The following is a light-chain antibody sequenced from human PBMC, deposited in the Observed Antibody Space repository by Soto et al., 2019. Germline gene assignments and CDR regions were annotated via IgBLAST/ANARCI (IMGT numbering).Light chain of an antibody. V-gene: IGLV2-14*01. CDR2: EVS. J-gene: IGLJ1*01. CDR1: SSDVGGYNY. Sequence: QSVLAQPASVSGPPGQSITISCTGTSSDVGGYNYVSWYQQHPGKAPKLMIYEVSNRPSGVSNRFSGSKSGNTASLTISGLQAEDEADYYCSSYTSSSTHYVFGTGTKVTVL. CDR3: SSYTSSSTHYV.